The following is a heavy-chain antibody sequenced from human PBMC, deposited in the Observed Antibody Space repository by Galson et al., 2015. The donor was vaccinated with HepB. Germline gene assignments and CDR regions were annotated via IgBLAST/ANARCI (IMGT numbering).Heavy chain of an antibody. J-gene: IGHJ5*02. CDR3: ARAPGAAAGGP. CDR1: GFTFSSYA. Sequence: SLRLSCAASGFTFSSYAMHWVRQAPGKGLEWVAVISYDGSNKYYADSVKGRFTISRDNSKNTLYLQMNSLRAEDTAVYYCARAPGAAAGGPWGQGTLVTVSS. CDR2: ISYDGSNK. V-gene: IGHV3-30*04. D-gene: IGHD6-13*01.